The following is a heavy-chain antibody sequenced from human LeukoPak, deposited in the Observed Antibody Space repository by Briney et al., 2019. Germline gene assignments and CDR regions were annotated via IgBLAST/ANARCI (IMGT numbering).Heavy chain of an antibody. D-gene: IGHD6-6*01. Sequence: PSETLPLTCTVSGGSISSSSYYWGWIRQPPGKGLEWIGSLYYSGSTNYNPSLKSRVTISVDTSKNQFSLKLSSVTAADTAVYYCARRHVEYSSSSDPYYFDYWGQGTLVTVSS. V-gene: IGHV4-61*05. CDR2: LYYSGST. CDR1: GGSISSSSYY. CDR3: ARRHVEYSSSSDPYYFDY. J-gene: IGHJ4*02.